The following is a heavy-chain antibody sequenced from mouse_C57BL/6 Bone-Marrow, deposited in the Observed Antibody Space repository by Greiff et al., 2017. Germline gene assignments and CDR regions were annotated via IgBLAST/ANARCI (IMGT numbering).Heavy chain of an antibody. V-gene: IGHV3-6*01. CDR3: ARFIGDY. CDR1: GYSITSGYY. D-gene: IGHD1-1*01. CDR2: ISYDGSN. Sequence: EVQLQQSGPGLVKPSQSLSLTCSVTGYSITSGYYWNWIRQFPGNKLEWMGYISYDGSNNYNPSLKNRISITRDTSKNQFFLKLNSVTTEDTATYYCARFIGDYWGQGTTLTGSS. J-gene: IGHJ2*01.